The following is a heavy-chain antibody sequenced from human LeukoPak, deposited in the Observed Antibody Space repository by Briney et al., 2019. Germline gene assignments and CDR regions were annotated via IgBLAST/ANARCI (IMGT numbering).Heavy chain of an antibody. J-gene: IGHJ5*02. Sequence: SETLSLTCTVSGGSISSYYWSWIRQPPGKGLEWIGYIYYSGSTNYNPSLKSRVPISVDTSKNQFSLKLSSVTGADTAVYYCARAGVDYRYCSGGSCCGAARGYNWFDPWGQGTLVTVSS. CDR2: IYYSGST. CDR1: GGSISSYY. CDR3: ARAGVDYRYCSGGSCCGAARGYNWFDP. V-gene: IGHV4-59*01. D-gene: IGHD2-15*01.